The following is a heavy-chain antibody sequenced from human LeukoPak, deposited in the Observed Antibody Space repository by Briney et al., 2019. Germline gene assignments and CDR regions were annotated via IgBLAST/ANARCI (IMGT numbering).Heavy chain of an antibody. J-gene: IGHJ4*02. V-gene: IGHV3-53*01. CDR1: GFSVSRNY. Sequence: GGSLRLSCAASGFSVSRNYMSWVRQAPGKGLEWVSLIFSGGNTYYADSVTGRFTISRDNSKNTPYLQMNSLRAEDTAVYYCASRPSGDYPYFDFWGQGTLVTVSS. CDR3: ASRPSGDYPYFDF. D-gene: IGHD7-27*01. CDR2: IFSGGNT.